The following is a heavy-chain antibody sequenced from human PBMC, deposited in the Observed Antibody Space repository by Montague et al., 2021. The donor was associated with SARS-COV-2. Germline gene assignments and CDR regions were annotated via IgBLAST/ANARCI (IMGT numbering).Heavy chain of an antibody. CDR1: GDSVSSNSVA. CDR2: TYYRSKWYS. D-gene: IGHD6-19*01. J-gene: IGHJ4*02. Sequence: YAISGDSVSSNSVAWSWLRQSPSRGLEWLGRTYYRSKWYSDYAPSVRGRLTVHPDASKNEFSLELNYVTPEDTAVYYCVRYSGWFYFDFWGQGTLVTVSS. V-gene: IGHV6-1*01. CDR3: VRYSGWFYFDF.